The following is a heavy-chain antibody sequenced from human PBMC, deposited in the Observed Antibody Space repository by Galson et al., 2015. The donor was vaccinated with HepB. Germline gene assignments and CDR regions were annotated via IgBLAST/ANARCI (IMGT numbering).Heavy chain of an antibody. CDR3: ARDRGYSYGE. J-gene: IGHJ4*02. CDR2: IIPIFGIA. V-gene: IGHV1-69*13. D-gene: IGHD5-18*01. CDR1: GGTFSSYA. Sequence: SVKVSCKASGGTFSSYAISWVRQAPGQGLEWMRGIIPIFGIANYAQKFQGRVTITADESTSTAYMELSSLRSEDTAVYYCARDRGYSYGEWGQGTLVTVSS.